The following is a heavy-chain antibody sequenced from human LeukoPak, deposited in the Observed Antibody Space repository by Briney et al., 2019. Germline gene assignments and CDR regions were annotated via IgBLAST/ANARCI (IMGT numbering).Heavy chain of an antibody. J-gene: IGHJ4*02. CDR3: ARVSSGGWSDY. Sequence: GGSLRLSCAASGFTFSSYSMYWVRQAPGKGLEWVSYISSSSSTIYYADSVKGRFTISRDNDKNSLYLQMNSLRAEDTAVYYCARVSSGGWSDYWGQGTLVTVSS. CDR1: GFTFSSYS. D-gene: IGHD6-19*01. CDR2: ISSSSSTI. V-gene: IGHV3-48*01.